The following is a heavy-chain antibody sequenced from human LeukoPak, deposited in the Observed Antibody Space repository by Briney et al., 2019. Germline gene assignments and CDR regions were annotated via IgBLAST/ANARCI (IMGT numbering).Heavy chain of an antibody. CDR2: ISGSGGST. D-gene: IGHD3-16*02. CDR1: GFTFSSYG. CDR3: AKVRGSYRSSLYYFDY. J-gene: IGHJ4*02. Sequence: PGGSLRLSCAASGFTFSSYGMSWVRQAPGKGLEWVSAISGSGGSTYYADSVKGRFTISRDNSKNTLYLQMNSLRAEDTAVYYCAKVRGSYRSSLYYFDYWGQGTLVTVSS. V-gene: IGHV3-23*01.